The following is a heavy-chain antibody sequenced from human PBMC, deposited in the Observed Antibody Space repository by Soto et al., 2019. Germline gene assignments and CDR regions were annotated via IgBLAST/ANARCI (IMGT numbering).Heavy chain of an antibody. CDR2: IRGSSGST. J-gene: IGHJ4*02. V-gene: IGHV3-23*01. Sequence: PXGSLRLACAASGFTFNSYALSWVRQAPGKGLEWVSAIRGSSGSTDYADSVKGRFTISRDNSKNTLYLQMNSLRAEDTAVYYCAKDGQQQLASYFDYWGRGPLVTVSS. CDR1: GFTFNSYA. D-gene: IGHD6-13*01. CDR3: AKDGQQQLASYFDY.